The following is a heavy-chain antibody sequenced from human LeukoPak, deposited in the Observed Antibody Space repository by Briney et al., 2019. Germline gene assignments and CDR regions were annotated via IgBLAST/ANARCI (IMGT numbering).Heavy chain of an antibody. CDR1: GGTFSSYA. J-gene: IGHJ6*03. CDR3: ARVVGYCSSTSCFTYYYYYMDV. V-gene: IGHV1-69*13. Sequence: SVKVSCKAAGGTFSSYAISWVRQAPGQGLEWMGGIIPIFGTADYAHKFQGRVTITADESTSTAYMELSSLRSEDTAVYYCARVVGYCSSTSCFTYYYYYMDVWGKGTTVTVSS. CDR2: IIPIFGTA. D-gene: IGHD2-2*02.